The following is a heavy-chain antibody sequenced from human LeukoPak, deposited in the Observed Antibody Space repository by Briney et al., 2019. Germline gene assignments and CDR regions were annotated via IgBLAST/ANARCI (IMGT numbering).Heavy chain of an antibody. V-gene: IGHV3-23*01. J-gene: IGHJ4*02. D-gene: IGHD2-21*01. Sequence: PGGSLRLSCAASGFTFSSYAMSWVRQAPGKGLEWVSAISGSGGSTYYADSVKGRFTISRDNSKNTLYLQMNSVRAEDTAVYYCAKFLPTHIVVANYYFDYWGQGTLVTVSS. CDR2: ISGSGGST. CDR1: GFTFSSYA. CDR3: AKFLPTHIVVANYYFDY.